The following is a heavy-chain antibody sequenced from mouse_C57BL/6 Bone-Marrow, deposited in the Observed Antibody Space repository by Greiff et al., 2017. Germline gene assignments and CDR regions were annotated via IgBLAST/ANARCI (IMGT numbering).Heavy chain of an antibody. CDR2: IHPNSGST. CDR1: GHTFTSYW. V-gene: IGHV1-64*01. Sequence: VQLQQPGAEPVKPGASVKLSRQASGHTFTSYWMHWVKQRPGPGPEWIGMIHPNSGSTNYNEKVKSKATLTVDKSSSPAYMQLSSLTSKDSAVYYCARSFYYYGSPFAYWGQGTLVTVSA. D-gene: IGHD1-1*01. CDR3: ARSFYYYGSPFAY. J-gene: IGHJ3*01.